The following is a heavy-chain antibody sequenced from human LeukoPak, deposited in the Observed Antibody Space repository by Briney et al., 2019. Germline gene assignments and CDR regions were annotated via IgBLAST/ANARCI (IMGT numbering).Heavy chain of an antibody. V-gene: IGHV5-51*01. D-gene: IGHD2-15*01. J-gene: IGHJ4*02. CDR1: GYSFTSYW. Sequence: GESLKISCKGSGYSFTSYWIGWVRQMPGKGLEWMGIIYPGDSDTRYSPSFQGQVTISADKSISTAYLQWSSLKASDTAMYYCARRIKVCSGGSCYDYWGQGTLVTVSS. CDR3: ARRIKVCSGGSCYDY. CDR2: IYPGDSDT.